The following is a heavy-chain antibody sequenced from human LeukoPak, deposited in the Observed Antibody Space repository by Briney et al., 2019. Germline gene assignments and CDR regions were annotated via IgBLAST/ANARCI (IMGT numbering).Heavy chain of an antibody. Sequence: PSETLSLTCTVSGGSVSSGSYYWSWIRQPPGKGLEWIGYIYYSGSTNYNPSLKSRVTISVDTSKNQFSLKLSSVTAADTAVYYCARADYVWGSYGYWGQGTLVTVSS. CDR1: GGSVSSGSYY. V-gene: IGHV4-61*01. J-gene: IGHJ4*02. CDR2: IYYSGST. CDR3: ARADYVWGSYGY. D-gene: IGHD3-16*01.